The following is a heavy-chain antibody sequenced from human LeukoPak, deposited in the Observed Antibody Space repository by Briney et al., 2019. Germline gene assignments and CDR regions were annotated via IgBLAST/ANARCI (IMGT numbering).Heavy chain of an antibody. CDR3: ARVDNPNYYKNYMDV. J-gene: IGHJ6*03. CDR2: ISSSSSYI. D-gene: IGHD1-1*01. V-gene: IGHV3-21*04. CDR1: GFTFSSYS. Sequence: GGSLRLSCAASGFTFSSYSMNWVRQAPGKGLEWVSSISSSSSYIYYADSVKGRFTISRDNAKNSLYLQMNSLRAEDTALYYCARVDNPNYYKNYMDVWGKGTTVTVSS.